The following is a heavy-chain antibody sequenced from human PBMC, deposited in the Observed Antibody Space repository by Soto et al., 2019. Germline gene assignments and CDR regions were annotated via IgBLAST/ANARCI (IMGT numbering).Heavy chain of an antibody. CDR2: ILNDGSNR. J-gene: IGHJ6*02. CDR1: GFTFSNSG. Sequence: QVQLVESGGGVVQTGRSLRLSCAASGFTFSNSGMHWVRQAPGKGLEWVAVILNDGSNRYHADSVKDRFTISRDTSKNKLYLQMNSQRAEDTAVYDCARDDEYSGHGMDVWGQGTTVTVS. V-gene: IGHV3-33*01. CDR3: ARDDEYSGHGMDV. D-gene: IGHD3-10*01.